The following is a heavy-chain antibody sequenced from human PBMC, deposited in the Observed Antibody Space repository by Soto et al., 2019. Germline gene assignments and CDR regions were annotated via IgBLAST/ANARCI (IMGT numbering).Heavy chain of an antibody. V-gene: IGHV3-33*01. D-gene: IGHD3-22*01. Sequence: GGSLRLSCAASGFTFSSYGMHWVRQAPGKGQERVAVILYDGSNKYYADSVKGRFTISRDNSKNTLYLQMNSLRAEDTAVYYCARDPSIIYYDSSGPRQWYYYYGMDVWGQGTTVTVSS. CDR2: ILYDGSNK. J-gene: IGHJ6*02. CDR3: ARDPSIIYYDSSGPRQWYYYYGMDV. CDR1: GFTFSSYG.